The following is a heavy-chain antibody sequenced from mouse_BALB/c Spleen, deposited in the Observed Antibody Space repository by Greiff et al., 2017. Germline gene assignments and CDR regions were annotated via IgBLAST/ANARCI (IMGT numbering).Heavy chain of an antibody. Sequence: VKLQESAAELARPGASVKMSCKASGYTFTSYTMHWVKQRPGQGLEWVGYINPSSGYTEYNQKFKDKTTLTADKSSSTAYMQLSSLTSEDSAVYYCARGYRYDDYAMDYWGQGTSVTVSS. CDR3: ARGYRYDDYAMDY. J-gene: IGHJ4*01. CDR2: INPSSGYT. V-gene: IGHV1-4*02. CDR1: GYTFTSYT. D-gene: IGHD2-14*01.